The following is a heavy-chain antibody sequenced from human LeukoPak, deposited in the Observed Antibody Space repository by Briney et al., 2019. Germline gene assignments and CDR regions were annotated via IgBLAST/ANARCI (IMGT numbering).Heavy chain of an antibody. J-gene: IGHJ4*02. CDR2: IYPGDSDT. Sequence: GESLKISCKGSGYSFTTYWIGWVRQMPGKGLEWMGIIYPGDSDTRYSPSFQGQVIISADKSISTAYLQWSSLKASDTAMYYCVRRMYSGSYYFDYWGQGTLVTVSS. V-gene: IGHV5-51*01. CDR3: VRRMYSGSYYFDY. D-gene: IGHD1-26*01. CDR1: GYSFTTYW.